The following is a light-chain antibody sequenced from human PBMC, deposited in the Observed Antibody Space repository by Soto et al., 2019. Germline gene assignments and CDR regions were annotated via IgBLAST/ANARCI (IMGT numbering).Light chain of an antibody. CDR1: QSISSY. Sequence: IQMTQSPSSLSASVGDRVTITCRASQSISSYLNWYQQKPGKAPKLLIYAASSLQSGVPSRFSGSGSETEFTLTISSLFPDDFATYYCQQYNRYWTFGQGTKVDIK. J-gene: IGKJ1*01. V-gene: IGKV1-39*01. CDR2: AAS. CDR3: QQYNRYWT.